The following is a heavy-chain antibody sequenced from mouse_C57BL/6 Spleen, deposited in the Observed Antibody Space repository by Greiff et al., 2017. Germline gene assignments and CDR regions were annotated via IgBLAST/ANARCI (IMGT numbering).Heavy chain of an antibody. CDR1: GYAFTHYL. D-gene: IGHD1-1*01. J-gene: IGHJ1*03. CDR2: INPGSGGT. CDR3: ARGGLITPRYFDV. V-gene: IGHV1-54*01. Sequence: QVQLQQSGAELVRPGTSVKVSCKASGYAFTHYLIEWVKQRPGQGLEWIGVINPGSGGTNYNEKFKGKATLTADKSSSTAYMQLSSLTSEDSAVYFCARGGLITPRYFDVWGTGTTVTVSS.